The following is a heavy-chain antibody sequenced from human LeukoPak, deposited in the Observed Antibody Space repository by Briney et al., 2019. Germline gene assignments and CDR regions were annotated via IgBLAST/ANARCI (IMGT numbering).Heavy chain of an antibody. CDR2: IIPIFGTA. V-gene: IGHV1-69*13. D-gene: IGHD4-11*01. J-gene: IGHJ4*02. Sequence: ASVKVSCKASGGTFSSYAISWVRQAPGQGLEWMGGIIPIFGTANYAQKFQGRVTITADESTSTAYMELSSLRSEDTAVYYCAGYDYSNQPHFDYWGQGTLVTVSS. CDR1: GGTFSSYA. CDR3: AGYDYSNQPHFDY.